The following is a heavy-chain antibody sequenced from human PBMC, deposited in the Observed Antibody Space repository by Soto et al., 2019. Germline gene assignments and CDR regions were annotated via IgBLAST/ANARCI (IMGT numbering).Heavy chain of an antibody. D-gene: IGHD1-26*01. CDR2: ISWNSVTI. V-gene: IGHV3-9*01. Sequence: EVHLVESGGGLAQPGWSRRLSCAASGFKFDDHAMHWVRQTPGKGLEWVSGISWNSVTINYADSIKGRFTISRDNAKRTLYLQMNNLRPADTAMYFCVRSSGSQPRAGWFDPWGQGTLVTVS. CDR1: GFKFDDHA. CDR3: VRSSGSQPRAGWFDP. J-gene: IGHJ5*02.